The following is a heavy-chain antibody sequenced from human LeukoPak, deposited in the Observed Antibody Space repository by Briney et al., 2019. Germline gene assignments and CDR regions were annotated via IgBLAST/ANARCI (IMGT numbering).Heavy chain of an antibody. V-gene: IGHV3-7*01. D-gene: IGHD6-19*01. CDR1: GFTFSSYW. CDR3: ARADSGGYEGYDFDY. CDR2: MNQDGTKK. Sequence: GGSLRLSCAASGFTFSSYWMTWVRQAPGKGLEWVANMNQDGTKKYYVDSVEGRFTISRDNAKNSLYLQMNSLRAEDTAVYYCARADSGGYEGYDFDYWGQGTLVTVSS. J-gene: IGHJ4*02.